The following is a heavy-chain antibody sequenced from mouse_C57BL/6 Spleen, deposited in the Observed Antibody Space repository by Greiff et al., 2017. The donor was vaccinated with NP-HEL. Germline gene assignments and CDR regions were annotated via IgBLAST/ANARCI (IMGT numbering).Heavy chain of an antibody. CDR1: GYTFTSYW. J-gene: IGHJ4*01. Sequence: QVQLQQPGAELVKPGASVKLSCKASGYTFTSYWMHWVKQRPGQGLEWIGMIHPNSGSTNYNEKFKSKATLTVDKSSSTAYMQLSSLTSEDSAVYYSARVRRYYAMDYWGQGTSDTASS. D-gene: IGHD2-14*01. CDR2: IHPNSGST. CDR3: ARVRRYYAMDY. V-gene: IGHV1-64*01.